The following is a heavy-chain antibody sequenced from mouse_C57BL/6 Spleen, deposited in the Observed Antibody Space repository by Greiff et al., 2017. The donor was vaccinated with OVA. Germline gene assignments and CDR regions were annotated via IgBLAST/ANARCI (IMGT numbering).Heavy chain of an antibody. CDR3: ARDYGYDDGPWYFDV. CDR2: IDPSDSET. D-gene: IGHD2-2*01. J-gene: IGHJ1*03. V-gene: IGHV1-52*01. Sequence: VQLQQPGAELVRPGSSVKLSCKASGYTFTSYWMHWVKQRPIQGLEWIGNIDPSDSETHYNQKFKDKATLTVDKSSSTAYMQLSSLTSEDSAVYYCARDYGYDDGPWYFDVWGTGTTVTVSS. CDR1: GYTFTSYW.